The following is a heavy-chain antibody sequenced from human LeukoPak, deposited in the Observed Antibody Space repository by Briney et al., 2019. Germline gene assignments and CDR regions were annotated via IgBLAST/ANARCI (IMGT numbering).Heavy chain of an antibody. Sequence: AASVKVSCKASGGTFSSYAISWVRQAPGQGLEWMGGIIPIFGTANYAQKFQGRVTITTDESTSTAYMELSSLRSEDTAVYYCARARGYSYGSDAFDIWGQGTMVTVSS. D-gene: IGHD5-18*01. CDR3: ARARGYSYGSDAFDI. J-gene: IGHJ3*02. V-gene: IGHV1-69*05. CDR1: GGTFSSYA. CDR2: IIPIFGTA.